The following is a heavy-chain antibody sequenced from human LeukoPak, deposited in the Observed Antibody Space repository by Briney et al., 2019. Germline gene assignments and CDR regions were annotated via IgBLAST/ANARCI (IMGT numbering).Heavy chain of an antibody. CDR3: ARDLRDYYDSSGYWFDP. CDR2: IYYSGST. CDR1: GGSISSYY. J-gene: IGHJ5*02. Sequence: PSETLSLTCTVSGGSISSYYWSWIRQPPGKGLEWLGYIYYSGSTNYNPSLKSRVTISVDTSKNQFSLKLSSVTAADMAVYYCARDLRDYYDSSGYWFDPWGQGTLVTVSS. V-gene: IGHV4-59*01. D-gene: IGHD3-22*01.